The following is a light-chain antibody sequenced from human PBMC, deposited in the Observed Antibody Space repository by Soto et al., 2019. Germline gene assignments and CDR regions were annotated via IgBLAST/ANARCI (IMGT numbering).Light chain of an antibody. CDR1: QGVGSW. V-gene: IGKV1-12*01. CDR3: QQTHSLPLS. J-gene: IGKJ3*01. CDR2: STS. Sequence: DIQMTQSPSSVSASVGDRVTMTCRASQGVGSWLAWYQQKPGKVPKLLIYSTSSLHSGVPPRFSGSGSGTDFTLSISSLQPEDFATYYCQQTHSLPLSFGPGTKVHSK.